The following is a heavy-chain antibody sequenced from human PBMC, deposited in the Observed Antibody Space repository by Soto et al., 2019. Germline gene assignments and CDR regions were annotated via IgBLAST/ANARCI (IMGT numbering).Heavy chain of an antibody. CDR3: SRIRDSYGSIDD. J-gene: IGHJ4*02. CDR1: GFSLSTSGVG. CDR2: IDWDDDK. D-gene: IGHD5-18*01. Sequence: SGPTLVNPTQTLTLTCTFSGFSLSTSGVGVGWIRQPPGKALEWLARIDWDDDKYYSTSLKTRLTISKDASKNQVVLTMTNMDPVDTATYFCSRIRDSYGSIDDRGQGTLVTVSS. V-gene: IGHV2-70*11.